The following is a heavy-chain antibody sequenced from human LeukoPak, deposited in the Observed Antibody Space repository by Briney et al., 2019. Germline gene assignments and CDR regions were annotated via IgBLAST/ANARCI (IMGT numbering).Heavy chain of an antibody. J-gene: IGHJ4*02. V-gene: IGHV3-23*01. CDR1: GFTFSSYA. Sequence: GGSLRLSCAASGFTFSSYAMSWVRQAPGKGLEWVSAISGSGGSTYYADSVKGRFTISRDNSKNTLYLQMNSLRAKDTAVYYCARSIAARPRNFDYWGQGTLVTVSS. CDR3: ARSIAARPRNFDY. CDR2: ISGSGGST. D-gene: IGHD6-6*01.